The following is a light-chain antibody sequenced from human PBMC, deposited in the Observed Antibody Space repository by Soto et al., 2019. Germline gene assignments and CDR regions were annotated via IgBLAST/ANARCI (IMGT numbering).Light chain of an antibody. CDR3: QQYHTYLYT. V-gene: IGKV1-5*03. J-gene: IGKJ2*01. Sequence: DIKMTQSPSSLVASVGDRVTITCRASQSLGGWLAWYQQKPGEAPKLLIYKASTLENGVRSRFSGSGSGTEFTLTIRSLQPDDSETYFCQQYHTYLYTFGQGTKLEI. CDR1: QSLGGW. CDR2: KAS.